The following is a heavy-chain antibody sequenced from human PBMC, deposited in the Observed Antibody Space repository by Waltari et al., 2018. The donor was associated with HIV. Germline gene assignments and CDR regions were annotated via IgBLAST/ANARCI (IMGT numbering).Heavy chain of an antibody. Sequence: QLQMQESGPGLVKPSETLSLTCSVSGGSISSSAYYWGWIRQSPGTGLEWIGNIYYGGSTYYNPSLQSRVTISVDTSKNQFSLRLNSVTAADTAVYFCARHLRGHGFLAKLYYFDFWGQGALVTVSS. J-gene: IGHJ4*02. CDR1: GGSISSSAYY. D-gene: IGHD3-3*01. CDR3: ARHLRGHGFLAKLYYFDF. CDR2: IYYGGST. V-gene: IGHV4-39*01.